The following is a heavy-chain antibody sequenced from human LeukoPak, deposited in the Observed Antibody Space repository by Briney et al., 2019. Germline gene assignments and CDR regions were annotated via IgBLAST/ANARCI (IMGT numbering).Heavy chain of an antibody. CDR2: ISGSGGST. D-gene: IGHD5-12*01. CDR1: GFTFSTYA. J-gene: IGHJ5*02. Sequence: GSLRLSCAASGFTFSTYAMSWVRQAPGKGLEWVSAISGSGGSTYYADSGKGQFTISRDNSKNTLYLQMNSLRAEDTAVYYCAKMVSGFPNWFAPWGQGTLVTVSS. V-gene: IGHV3-23*01. CDR3: AKMVSGFPNWFAP.